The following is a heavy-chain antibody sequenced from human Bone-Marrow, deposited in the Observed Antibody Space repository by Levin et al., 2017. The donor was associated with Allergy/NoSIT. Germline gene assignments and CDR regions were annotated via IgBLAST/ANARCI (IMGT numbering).Heavy chain of an antibody. CDR2: IWNDGSNK. J-gene: IGHJ4*02. CDR1: RFTFRNYA. Sequence: GGSLRLSCAASRFTFRNYAMHWVRQAPGKGLEWVAVIWNDGSNKYYTDSVKGRFIISRDKSKNTLYLQMNTLRVDDTAVYYCAREDSPRAKRSFDSWGQGTLVTVSS. D-gene: IGHD4/OR15-4a*01. V-gene: IGHV3-33*01. CDR3: AREDSPRAKRSFDS.